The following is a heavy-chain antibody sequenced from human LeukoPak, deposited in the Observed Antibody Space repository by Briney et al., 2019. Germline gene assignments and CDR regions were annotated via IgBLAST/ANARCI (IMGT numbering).Heavy chain of an antibody. CDR2: ISSSSSTI. CDR1: GFTFSVYS. V-gene: IGHV3-48*01. Sequence: GGSLRLSCAASGFTFSVYSMSWVRQAPGKGLEWISYISSSSSTINYADSVKGRFTISRDNAKNSLYLQMKSLRAEDTAVYYCARCPRDHSAAYYFDYWGQGTLVTVSS. J-gene: IGHJ4*02. D-gene: IGHD5-18*01. CDR3: ARCPRDHSAAYYFDY.